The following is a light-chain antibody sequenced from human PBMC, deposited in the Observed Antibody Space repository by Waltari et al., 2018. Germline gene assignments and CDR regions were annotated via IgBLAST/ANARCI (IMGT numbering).Light chain of an antibody. CDR3: QQHDNSPFT. CDR2: YGS. CDR1: QSLLSSNGYNY. Sequence: DIVMTQTPLSLPVTLGEPASISCRSSQSLLSSNGYNYLNWYLQKPGQSPQLLIYYGSNRASGVPDRFSGSGSGTDFTLTISSLQPEDIATYYCQQHDNSPFTFGPGTKLDIK. V-gene: IGKV2-28*01. J-gene: IGKJ3*01.